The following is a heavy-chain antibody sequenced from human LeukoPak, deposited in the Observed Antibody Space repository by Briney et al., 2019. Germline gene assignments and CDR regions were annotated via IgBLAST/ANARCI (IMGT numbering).Heavy chain of an antibody. D-gene: IGHD6-13*01. CDR1: GYTFISYD. V-gene: IGHV1-8*01. CDR2: MNPNSGNT. Sequence: ASVKVSCKASGYTFISYDINWVRQATRQGLEWMGWMNPNSGNTGYAQKFQGRVTMTRDTSINIAYMELSSLRSEDTAVYYCAGQGIAAAGSFDYWGQGTLVTVSS. CDR3: AGQGIAAAGSFDY. J-gene: IGHJ4*02.